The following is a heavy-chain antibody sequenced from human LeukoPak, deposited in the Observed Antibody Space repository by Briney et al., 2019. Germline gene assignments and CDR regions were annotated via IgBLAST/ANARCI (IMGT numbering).Heavy chain of an antibody. D-gene: IGHD3-10*01. V-gene: IGHV3-33*01. CDR1: GFTFSTSG. J-gene: IGHJ4*02. CDR3: GRSRFHSGESIEY. CDR2: IWYDGSNK. Sequence: GGSLRLSCVASGFTFSTSGMHWVRQAPDKGLERVSVIWYDGSNKYYADSVEGRFTISRDNSKNILYLQMNSLRAEDTAVYYCGRSRFHSGESIEYWGQGTLVTVSS.